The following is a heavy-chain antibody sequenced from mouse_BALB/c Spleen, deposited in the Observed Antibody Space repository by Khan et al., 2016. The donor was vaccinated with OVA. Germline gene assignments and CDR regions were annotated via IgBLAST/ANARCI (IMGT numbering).Heavy chain of an antibody. CDR2: IWSDGST. J-gene: IGHJ4*01. D-gene: IGHD2-10*01. CDR3: ARQPYYHYNVMDY. CDR1: GFSLTNYG. V-gene: IGHV2-6-1*01. Sequence: QVQLQQSGPGLVAPSQSLSITCTISGFSLTNYGVHWVHQPPGKGLEWLVVIWSDGSTTYNSALKSRLTITKDNSKSQVFLKMTSLQTDDTAIYFCARQPYYHYNVMDYWGQGTSVTVSS.